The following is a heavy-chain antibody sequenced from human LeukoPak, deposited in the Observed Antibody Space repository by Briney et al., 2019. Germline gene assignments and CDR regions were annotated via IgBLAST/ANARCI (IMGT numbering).Heavy chain of an antibody. CDR3: ARYCSSTSCYPNYFDY. D-gene: IGHD2-2*01. J-gene: IGHJ4*02. Sequence: SETLSLTCTVSGGSISSYYWSWIRQPPGKGLEWIGYIYYSGSTNYNPSLKSRVTISVDTSKYQFSLKLSSVTAADTAVYYCARYCSSTSCYPNYFDYWGQGTLVTVSS. CDR1: GGSISSYY. CDR2: IYYSGST. V-gene: IGHV4-59*01.